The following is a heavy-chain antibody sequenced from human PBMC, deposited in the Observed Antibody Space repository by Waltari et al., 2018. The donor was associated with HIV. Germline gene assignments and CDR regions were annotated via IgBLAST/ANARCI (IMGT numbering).Heavy chain of an antibody. CDR3: ARTPYDTSGYCFDY. Sequence: QVQLVEAGGGVVQPGRSLRLSCTASGFIFSSYGMHWVRQAPGKGLEWVAVGWYDGNNKYYADSVKGRFTISRDNSKNTLYLQMNNLRVEDTAVYYCARTPYDTSGYCFDYWGQGTLVTVSS. CDR2: GWYDGNNK. D-gene: IGHD3-22*01. CDR1: GFIFSSYG. J-gene: IGHJ4*02. V-gene: IGHV3-33*01.